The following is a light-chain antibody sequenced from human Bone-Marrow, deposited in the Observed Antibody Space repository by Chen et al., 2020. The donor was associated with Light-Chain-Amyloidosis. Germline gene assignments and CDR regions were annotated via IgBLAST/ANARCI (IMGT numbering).Light chain of an antibody. CDR3: QSADSSGTYEVI. CDR1: DLPTKY. CDR2: RDT. Sequence: SYELTQPPSVSVSPGQTARITCSGDDLPTKYAYWYQQKPGQAPVLVIHRDTERPSGISERFSGSRSGTTAKLTISGVQAEEEDDYHGQSADSSGTYEVIFGGGTKLTV. V-gene: IGLV3-25*02. J-gene: IGLJ2*01.